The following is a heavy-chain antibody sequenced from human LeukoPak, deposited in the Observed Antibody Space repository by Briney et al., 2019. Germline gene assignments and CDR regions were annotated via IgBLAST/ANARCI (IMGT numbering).Heavy chain of an antibody. D-gene: IGHD3-16*01. J-gene: IGHJ5*01. CDR2: IGIAGDT. CDR3: ARAQPPYHGRLDS. Sequence: PGGSLRLACAASGFTFRSYDMHWVRQATGKGLEWVSSIGIAGDTHYPDSVRGRFTIFRENAKNSLYLQMNSLRAEDTAVYYCARAQPPYHGRLDSWGQGILVTVSS. CDR1: GFTFRSYD. V-gene: IGHV3-13*01.